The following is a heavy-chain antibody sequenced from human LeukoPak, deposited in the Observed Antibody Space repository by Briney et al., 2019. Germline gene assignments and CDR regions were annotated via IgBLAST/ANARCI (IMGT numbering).Heavy chain of an antibody. CDR3: ARNVSGSYGY. CDR1: GYSFTTYG. D-gene: IGHD3-10*01. V-gene: IGHV1-18*01. CDR2: ISVYNGHT. Sequence: ASVKVSYKASGYSFTTYGISWVRQASGQGLEWMGWISVYNGHTNYAQKLQGRVTMTTDTSTSTAYMELRSLTSDGTSVYYCARNVSGSYGYWAQGTLVIVSS. J-gene: IGHJ4*02.